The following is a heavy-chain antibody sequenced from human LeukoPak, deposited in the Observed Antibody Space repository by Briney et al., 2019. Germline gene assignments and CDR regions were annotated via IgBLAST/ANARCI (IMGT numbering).Heavy chain of an antibody. CDR3: EKDQRLRVDTAMGHFDY. CDR1: GFTFSSYW. D-gene: IGHD5-18*01. V-gene: IGHV3-74*01. Sequence: PGGSLRLSCAASGFTFSSYWMHWVRQAPGKGLVWVSRINSDGSSTSYADSVKGRFTISRDNSKNTLYLQMNSLRAEDTAVYYCEKDQRLRVDTAMGHFDYWGQGTLVTVSS. J-gene: IGHJ4*02. CDR2: INSDGSST.